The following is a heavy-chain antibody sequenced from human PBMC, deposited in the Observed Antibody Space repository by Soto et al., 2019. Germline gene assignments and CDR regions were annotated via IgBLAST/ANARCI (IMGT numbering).Heavy chain of an antibody. V-gene: IGHV3-48*01. D-gene: IGHD2-15*01. CDR1: GFTFSSYS. CDR3: ARGVQYCSGGSCYRTDAFDI. CDR2: ISSSSSTI. J-gene: IGHJ3*02. Sequence: EVQLVESGGGLVQPGGSLRLSCAASGFTFSSYSMNWVRQAPGKGLEWVSYISSSSSTIYYADSVKGRFTISRDNAKNSLYLQMNSLRGEDTAVYYCARGVQYCSGGSCYRTDAFDIWGQGTMVTVSS.